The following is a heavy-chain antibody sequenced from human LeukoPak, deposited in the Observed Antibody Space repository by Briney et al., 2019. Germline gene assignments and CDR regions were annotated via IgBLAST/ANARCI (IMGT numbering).Heavy chain of an antibody. CDR2: IIPMFGTR. J-gene: IGHJ6*03. V-gene: IGHV1-69*06. Sequence: SVKVSCKASGYTFSSYAISWVRQAPGQGLEWMGGIIPMFGTRTYAPKFQGRVTINVDISTTTAYMELSSLRSEDTATYYCARGADWQLLEYYYYYMDVWGKGTSVTVSS. CDR1: GYTFSSYA. D-gene: IGHD4-23*01. CDR3: ARGADWQLLEYYYYYMDV.